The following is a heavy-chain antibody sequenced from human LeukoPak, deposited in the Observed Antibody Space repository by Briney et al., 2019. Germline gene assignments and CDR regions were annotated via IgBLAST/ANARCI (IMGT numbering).Heavy chain of an antibody. CDR1: GFTFSSYA. V-gene: IGHV3-21*01. D-gene: IGHD2-15*01. CDR3: ARDCSGGSCSDY. Sequence: GSLRLSCAASGFTFSSYAMSWVRQAPGKGLEWVSSISSSSSYIYYADSVKGRFTISRDNAKNSLYLQMNSLRAEDTAVYYCARDCSGGSCSDYWGQGTLVTVSS. CDR2: ISSSSSYI. J-gene: IGHJ4*02.